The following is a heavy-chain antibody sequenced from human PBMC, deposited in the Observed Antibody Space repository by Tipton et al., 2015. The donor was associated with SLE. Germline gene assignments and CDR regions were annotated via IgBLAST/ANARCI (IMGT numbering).Heavy chain of an antibody. V-gene: IGHV1-69*01. CDR3: ASYDSSGPTGAFDI. D-gene: IGHD3-22*01. J-gene: IGHJ3*02. Sequence: QSGAEVKKPGSSVKVSCKASGGTFSSYAISWVRQAPGQGLEWMGGIIPIFGTANYAQKFQGRVTITADESTSTAYMELSSLRSEATAVYYWASYDSSGPTGAFDIWGQGTMVTVSS. CDR2: IIPIFGTA. CDR1: GGTFSSYA.